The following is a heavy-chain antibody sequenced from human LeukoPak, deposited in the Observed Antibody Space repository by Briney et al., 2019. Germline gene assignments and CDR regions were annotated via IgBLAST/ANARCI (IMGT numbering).Heavy chain of an antibody. CDR3: VRDAS. J-gene: IGHJ4*02. V-gene: IGHV3-66*01. CDR1: GVTVSSNH. CDR2: IYSGGGT. Sequence: PGGSLILSCAVSGVTVSSNHMSWVRQAPGKGLEWVSAIYSGGGTYYADSVKGRFTLSRDNSKNTLCLQMNSLRAEDTAVYYCVRDASWGQGTLVTVSS.